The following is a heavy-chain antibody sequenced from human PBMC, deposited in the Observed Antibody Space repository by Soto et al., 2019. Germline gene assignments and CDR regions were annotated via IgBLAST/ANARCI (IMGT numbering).Heavy chain of an antibody. D-gene: IGHD5-18*01. CDR3: ARDRRGYSYGYVPWFDP. Sequence: PGGSLRLSCAASGFTFRSCAMNWVRQAPGKGLEWVAVIWYDGSSKYYADSVKGRFTISRDNSKNTLYLQMNSLRAEDTAVYYCARDRRGYSYGYVPWFDPWGQGTLVTVS. CDR1: GFTFRSCA. CDR2: IWYDGSSK. V-gene: IGHV3-33*08. J-gene: IGHJ5*02.